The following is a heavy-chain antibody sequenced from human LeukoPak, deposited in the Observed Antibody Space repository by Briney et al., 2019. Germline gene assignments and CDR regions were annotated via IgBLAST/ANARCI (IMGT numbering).Heavy chain of an antibody. CDR2: IYHSGST. CDR1: RYSISSGYY. V-gene: IGHV4-38-2*01. D-gene: IGHD3-22*01. CDR3: ATNADYYDSSGHGGNYFDY. J-gene: IGHJ4*02. Sequence: SETLSLTCAVSRYSISSGYYWGWIRQPPGKGLEWIGSIYHSGSTYYNPSLRSRVTMSVDTSKNQFSLKLSSVTAADTAVYYCATNADYYDSSGHGGNYFDYWGQGTLVTVSS.